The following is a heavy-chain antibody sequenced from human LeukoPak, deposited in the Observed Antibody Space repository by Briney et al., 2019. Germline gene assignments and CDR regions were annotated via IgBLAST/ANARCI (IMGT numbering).Heavy chain of an antibody. D-gene: IGHD4/OR15-4a*01. J-gene: IGHJ3*01. Sequence: PGGSLRLSCAASGFTFSSYRMNSCRQAPGQGLKWVANIKHDASEIYEMDSVKRRFNISRDNAKNSLYLQMKNLRAEDTAVYYWEGVRGDAFDVWGQGTMVTVSS. CDR3: EGVRGDAFDV. CDR1: GFTFSSYR. CDR2: IKHDASEI. V-gene: IGHV3-7*01.